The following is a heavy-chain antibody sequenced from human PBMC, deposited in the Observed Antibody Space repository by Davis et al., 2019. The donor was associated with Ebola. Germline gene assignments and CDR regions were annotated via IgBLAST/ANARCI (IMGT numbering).Heavy chain of an antibody. V-gene: IGHV3-15*01. J-gene: IGHJ4*02. Sequence: PGGSLRLSCKASGFTFPDAWMSWVRQAPGKGLEWVGRIKSKGDGETTNYAAPVKGRFTVTRDASKNTLYLQMNSLRAEDTAVYYCARDPSSYDSAGWGFWGQGTLVTVSS. CDR2: IKSKGDGETT. CDR3: ARDPSSYDSAGWGF. CDR1: GFTFPDAW. D-gene: IGHD3-22*01.